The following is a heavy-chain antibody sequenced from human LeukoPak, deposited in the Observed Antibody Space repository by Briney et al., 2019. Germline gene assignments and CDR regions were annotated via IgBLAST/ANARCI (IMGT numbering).Heavy chain of an antibody. J-gene: IGHJ6*03. CDR3: ARESRITIFGVFRYYYMDV. V-gene: IGHV1-18*01. Sequence: ASVKVSCKASGYTFTRYGISWVRQAPGQGLEWMGWISAYNGDTYSAQKLQGRVTMTRDMSTSTVYMELSSLRSEDTAVYYCARESRITIFGVFRYYYMDVWGKGTTVTVSS. CDR2: ISAYNGDT. D-gene: IGHD3-3*01. CDR1: GYTFTRYG.